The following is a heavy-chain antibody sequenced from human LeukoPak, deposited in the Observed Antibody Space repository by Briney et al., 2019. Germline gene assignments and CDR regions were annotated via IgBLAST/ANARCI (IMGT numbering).Heavy chain of an antibody. D-gene: IGHD3-3*01. J-gene: IGHJ5*02. CDR1: GGSISSYY. V-gene: IGHV4-59*12. CDR3: ARGLGVFGVVRMFLGSNWFDP. Sequence: SETLSLTCTVSGGSISSYYWSWIRQPPGKGLEWIAYISDIGSTNYNPSLKSRVTISVDTSKNQFSLKLSSVTAADTAVYYCARGLGVFGVVRMFLGSNWFDPWGQGTLVTVSS. CDR2: ISDIGST.